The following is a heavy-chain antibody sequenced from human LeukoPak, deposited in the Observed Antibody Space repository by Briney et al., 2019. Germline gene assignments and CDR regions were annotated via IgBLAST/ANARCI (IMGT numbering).Heavy chain of an antibody. J-gene: IGHJ5*02. D-gene: IGHD4-17*01. CDR1: GGSINDYY. V-gene: IGHV4-59*01. CDR3: ARVVRGAVTSNCFDP. Sequence: SETLSLTCTVSGGSINDYYWTWIRHAPRKGLEWIGYISNSGTTDYNPSVKSRVTMSVDTSNNEFSLRLTSVTAADTAMYYCARVVRGAVTSNCFDPWGQGTLVTVSS. CDR2: ISNSGTT.